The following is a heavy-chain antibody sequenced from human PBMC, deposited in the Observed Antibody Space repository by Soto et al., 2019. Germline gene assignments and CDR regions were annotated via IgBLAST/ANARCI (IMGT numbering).Heavy chain of an antibody. D-gene: IGHD6-19*01. CDR3: ARDHRYSSGYYYYGMDV. CDR1: GGSVSSGSYY. V-gene: IGHV4-61*01. Sequence: QVQLQESGPGLVKPSETLSLTCTVSGGSVSSGSYYWSWIRQPPGKGLEWIGYIYYSGRTNYNPSLKGRVTISVDTSKNQFSLKLSSVTAADTAVYYCARDHRYSSGYYYYGMDVWGQGTTVTVSS. J-gene: IGHJ6*02. CDR2: IYYSGRT.